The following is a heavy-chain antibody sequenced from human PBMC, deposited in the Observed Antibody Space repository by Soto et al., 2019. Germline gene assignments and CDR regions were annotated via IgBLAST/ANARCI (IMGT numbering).Heavy chain of an antibody. D-gene: IGHD4-4*01. CDR1: GGSISSGGYY. CDR3: ARARDYSNWDPLLD. J-gene: IGHJ4*02. Sequence: QVQLQESGPGLVKPSQTLSLTCTVSGGSISSGGYYWGWIRQHPGKGLEWIGYIYYSGSTYYNPSLKSRVTISVDTSKNQFSLKLSSVTAADTAVYYCARARDYSNWDPLLDWGQGTLVTVSS. CDR2: IYYSGST. V-gene: IGHV4-31*03.